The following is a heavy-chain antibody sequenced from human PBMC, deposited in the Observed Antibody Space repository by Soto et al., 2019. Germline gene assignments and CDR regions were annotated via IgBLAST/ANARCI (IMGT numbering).Heavy chain of an antibody. V-gene: IGHV1-8*01. Sequence: QVQLVQSGAEVKKPGASVKVSXXXXGXXFTSYDINXVRQAXGQGLEWMGWMNPNSGNTGYAQKFQGRVTMTRNTSISTAYMELSSLRSEDTAVXYXXXXXXXXXXXXXHFDYWGQGTLVTVSS. CDR3: XXXXXXXXXXXXHFDY. CDR2: MNPNSGNT. CDR1: GXXFTSYD. J-gene: IGHJ4*02.